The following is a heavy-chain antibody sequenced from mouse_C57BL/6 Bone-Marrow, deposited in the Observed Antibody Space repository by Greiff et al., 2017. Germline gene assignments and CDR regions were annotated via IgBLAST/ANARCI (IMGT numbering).Heavy chain of an antibody. J-gene: IGHJ3*01. D-gene: IGHD1-1*01. CDR1: GFTFSSYA. CDR3: TREGDYYGSSYGVAY. V-gene: IGHV5-9-1*02. CDR2: ISSGGDYI. Sequence: EVKLVESGEGLVKPGGSLKLSCAASGFTFSSYAMSWVRQTPEQRLEWVAYISSGGDYIYYADTVKGRFTISRDNARNTLYLQMSSLKSEDTAMYYCTREGDYYGSSYGVAYWGQGTLVTVSA.